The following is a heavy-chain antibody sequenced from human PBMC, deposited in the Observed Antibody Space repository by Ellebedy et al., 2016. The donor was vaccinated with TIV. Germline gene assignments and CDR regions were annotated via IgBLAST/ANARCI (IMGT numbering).Heavy chain of an antibody. CDR1: GFTFSDNS. CDR3: ASGSYGRFDS. Sequence: GGSLRLSCAASGFTFSDNSMNWVRRTPGRGLEWVSSISSRADSIAYADSVKGRFTIFRDNAKNSLYLQMNSLRAEDTAVYYCASGSYGRFDSWGQGTLVTVSS. V-gene: IGHV3-21*01. J-gene: IGHJ4*02. CDR2: ISSRADSI. D-gene: IGHD1-26*01.